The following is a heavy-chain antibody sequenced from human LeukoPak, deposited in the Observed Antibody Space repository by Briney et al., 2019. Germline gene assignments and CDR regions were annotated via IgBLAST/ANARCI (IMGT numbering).Heavy chain of an antibody. J-gene: IGHJ5*02. CDR1: GGTFSSYA. D-gene: IGHD6-13*01. CDR3: ARGGGIAAAGDKNWFDP. CDR2: IIPIFGTA. Sequence: SVKVSCKASGGTFSSYAISWVRQAPGQGLEWMGGIIPIFGTANYAQKFQGRVTITADESTSTAYMELSSLRSEDTAVYYCARGGGIAAAGDKNWFDPWGQGTLVTVSS. V-gene: IGHV1-69*01.